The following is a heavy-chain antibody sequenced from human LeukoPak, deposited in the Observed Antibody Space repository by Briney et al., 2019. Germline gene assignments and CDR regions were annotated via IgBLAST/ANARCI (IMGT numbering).Heavy chain of an antibody. V-gene: IGHV3-23*01. CDR3: AKGTGDTAYYFDF. CDR1: GFTFSSYA. J-gene: IGHJ4*02. CDR2: IRVSGST. D-gene: IGHD7-27*01. Sequence: PGGSLRLSCTTSGFTFSSYALSWVRQAPGEGLEWVSGIRVSGSTYYPDSVTGRFTISRDNSENTLYLQMSGLRAEDTAIYYCAKGTGDTAYYFDFWGQGVLVTVSS.